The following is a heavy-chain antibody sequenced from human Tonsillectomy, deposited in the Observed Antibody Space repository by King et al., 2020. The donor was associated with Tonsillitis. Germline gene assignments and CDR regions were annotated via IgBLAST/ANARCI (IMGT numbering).Heavy chain of an antibody. CDR3: AKDKRVVITTLFDY. D-gene: IGHD3-22*01. Sequence: VQLVESGGGLVQPGRSLRLSCAASGFTFDDYAMHWVRQAPGKGLVWGSGISWNSGSIDYADSVKGRFTISRDNAKNSLYLQMNSLRAEDTALYYCAKDKRVVITTLFDYWGQGTLVTVSS. V-gene: IGHV3-9*01. J-gene: IGHJ4*02. CDR2: ISWNSGSI. CDR1: GFTFDDYA.